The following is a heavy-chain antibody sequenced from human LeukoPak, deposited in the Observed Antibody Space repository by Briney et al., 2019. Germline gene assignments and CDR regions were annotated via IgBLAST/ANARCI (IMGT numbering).Heavy chain of an antibody. D-gene: IGHD3-3*01. CDR3: ARGPDYDFWSGYFRAIYYYYYMDV. V-gene: IGHV3-7*01. CDR2: IKQDGSEK. J-gene: IGHJ6*03. CDR1: GFTFSSYW. Sequence: GGSLRLSCAASGFTFSSYWMSWVRQAPGKGLEWVANIKQDGSEKYYVDSVKGRFTISRDNAKNSLYLQMNSLRAEDTAVYYCARGPDYDFWSGYFRAIYYYYYMDVWGKGTTVTVSS.